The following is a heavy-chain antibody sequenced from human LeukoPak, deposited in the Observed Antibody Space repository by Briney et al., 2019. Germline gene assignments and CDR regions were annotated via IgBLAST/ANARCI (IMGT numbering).Heavy chain of an antibody. J-gene: IGHJ4*02. V-gene: IGHV3-9*01. CDR3: AKVHYYGSGIFDY. CDR1: GFTFDDYA. CDR2: ISWNSGSI. Sequence: GGSLRLSCAASGFTFDDYAMHWVRQAPGKGLEWVSGISWNSGSIGYADSVKGRFTISRVNAKNSLYLQMNSLRAEDTALYYCAKVHYYGSGIFDYWGQGTLVTVSS. D-gene: IGHD3-10*01.